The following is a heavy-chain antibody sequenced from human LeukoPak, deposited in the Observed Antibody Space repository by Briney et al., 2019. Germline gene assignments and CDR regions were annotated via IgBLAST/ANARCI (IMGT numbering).Heavy chain of an antibody. V-gene: IGHV3-23*01. J-gene: IGHJ4*02. CDR3: AKEIYYYDSSGYYPAFDY. Sequence: PGGSLRLSCAASGFTFSSYAMSWVRQAPGKGLEWVSAISGSGGSTYYADSVKGRFTISRDNSKNTLYLQMNSLRAEDTAVYYCAKEIYYYDSSGYYPAFDYWGQGTLVTVSS. D-gene: IGHD3-22*01. CDR2: ISGSGGST. CDR1: GFTFSSYA.